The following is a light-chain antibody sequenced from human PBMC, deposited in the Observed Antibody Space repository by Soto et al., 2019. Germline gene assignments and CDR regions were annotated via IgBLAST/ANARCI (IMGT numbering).Light chain of an antibody. CDR3: SSYGGSNNLV. V-gene: IGLV2-8*01. J-gene: IGLJ2*01. CDR1: SSDVGGYNY. Sequence: QFVLTQPPSAYGSPGQSVTISCTRTSSDVGGYNYVSWYQQHPGKVPKLMIYEVNKRPSGVPDRFSGSKSGNTASLTVSGLQAEDEADYYCSSYGGSNNLVFGGGTKLTV. CDR2: EVN.